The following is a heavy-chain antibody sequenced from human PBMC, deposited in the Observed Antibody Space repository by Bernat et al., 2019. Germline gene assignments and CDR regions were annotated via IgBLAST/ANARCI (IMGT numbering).Heavy chain of an antibody. D-gene: IGHD3-9*01. CDR1: GGSFSGYY. J-gene: IGHJ4*02. Sequence: QVQLQQWGAGLLKPSETLSLTCAVYGGSFSGYYWSWIRQPPGKGLEWMGEINHIGSTNYNPSLKSRVTISVATSKNQFSLKLSSVTAADTAVYYCARGLALGYDILTGYPLLGYFDYWGQGTLVTVSS. V-gene: IGHV4-34*01. CDR3: ARGLALGYDILTGYPLLGYFDY. CDR2: INHIGST.